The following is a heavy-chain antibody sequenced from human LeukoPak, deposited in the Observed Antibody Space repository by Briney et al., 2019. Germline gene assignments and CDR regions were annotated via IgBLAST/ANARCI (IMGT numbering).Heavy chain of an antibody. Sequence: PGGSLRLSCAASGFTFSSYWMSWVRQAPGKGLEWVANIKQDGSEKYYVDSVKGRFTISRDNSKNTLYLQMNSLRAEDTAVYYCAKDLEGYYDSSGLLFDYWGQGTLVTVSS. J-gene: IGHJ4*02. D-gene: IGHD3-22*01. V-gene: IGHV3-7*03. CDR2: IKQDGSEK. CDR3: AKDLEGYYDSSGLLFDY. CDR1: GFTFSSYW.